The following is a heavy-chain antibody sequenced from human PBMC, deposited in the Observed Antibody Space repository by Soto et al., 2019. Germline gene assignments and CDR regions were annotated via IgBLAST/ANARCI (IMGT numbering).Heavy chain of an antibody. CDR1: DYTFITYG. CDR2: ISTENGDT. Sequence: ASVKVSCKASDYTFITYGISWVRQAPGQGLEWMAWISTENGDTNNAQKFQGRLILTTDTSTNTAYMELRSLRSDDTAVYYCARDSRAYCSGINCPYFDYWGQGALVTVSS. D-gene: IGHD2-15*01. J-gene: IGHJ4*02. CDR3: ARDSRAYCSGINCPYFDY. V-gene: IGHV1-18*01.